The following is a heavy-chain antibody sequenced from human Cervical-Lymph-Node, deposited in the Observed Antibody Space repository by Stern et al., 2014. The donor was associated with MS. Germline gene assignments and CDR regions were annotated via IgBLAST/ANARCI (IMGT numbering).Heavy chain of an antibody. V-gene: IGHV3-30*18. D-gene: IGHD6-19*01. CDR2: VSYDGNKK. Sequence: VQLVESGGGVVQPGRSLRVSCVASGFRFSDHDIHWVRQAPGKGLEWLAVVSYDGNKKWYSNSMKGRFTISRDNSKNTLYLQMNNLRAEDTAVYYCAKLGIEGSGSAGWGQGTLVTVSS. CDR1: GFRFSDHD. CDR3: AKLGIEGSGSAG. J-gene: IGHJ4*02.